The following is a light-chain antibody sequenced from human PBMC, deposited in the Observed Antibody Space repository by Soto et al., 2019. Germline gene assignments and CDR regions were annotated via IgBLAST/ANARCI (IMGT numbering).Light chain of an antibody. CDR3: AAWDDSLNGVV. CDR1: SSNIGSNT. J-gene: IGLJ2*01. Sequence: QSVLTQPPSASGTPGQRVTISCSGSSSNIGSNTVNWYQQLPGTAPKLLIYSNNQRPSGVPDRFSGYKSGTSASLAISGLQSEDEAEYDCAAWDDSLNGVVFGGGTKLTVL. CDR2: SNN. V-gene: IGLV1-44*01.